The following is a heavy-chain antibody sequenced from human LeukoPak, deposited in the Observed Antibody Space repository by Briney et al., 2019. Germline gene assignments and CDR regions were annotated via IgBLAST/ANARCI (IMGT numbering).Heavy chain of an antibody. V-gene: IGHV1-8*01. CDR3: ARDCSSTSCYVLSGTFDY. CDR1: GYTFTSYD. Sequence: ASVKVSCKASGYTFTSYDINWVRQATGQGLEWMGWMNPNSGNTGYAQKFQGRVTMTRDTSTSTVYMELSSLRSEDTAVYYCARDCSSTSCYVLSGTFDYWGQGTPVTVSS. D-gene: IGHD2-2*01. J-gene: IGHJ4*02. CDR2: MNPNSGNT.